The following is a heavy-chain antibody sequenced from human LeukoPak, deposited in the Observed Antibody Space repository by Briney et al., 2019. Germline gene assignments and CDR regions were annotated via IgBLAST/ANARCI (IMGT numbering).Heavy chain of an antibody. Sequence: LRLSCTVSGGSISSGSYYWSWIRQPAGKGLEWIGRIYTSGSTNYNPSLKSRVIISVDTSKNQFSLKLSSVTAADTAVYYCARESSLLRSTDYWGQGTLVTVSS. D-gene: IGHD3-3*01. CDR2: IYTSGST. J-gene: IGHJ4*02. CDR1: GGSISSGSYY. CDR3: ARESSLLRSTDY. V-gene: IGHV4-61*02.